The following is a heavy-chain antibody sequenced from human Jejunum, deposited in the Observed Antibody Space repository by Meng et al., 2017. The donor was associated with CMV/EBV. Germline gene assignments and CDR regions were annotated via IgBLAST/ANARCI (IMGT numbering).Heavy chain of an antibody. CDR3: AKTYGSSWQYYFDY. J-gene: IGHJ4*02. D-gene: IGHD6-13*01. CDR1: GFRLRSDG. Sequence: GFRLRSDGMHWVRQAPGKGLEWVAVLWYDGSNKYYADSVKGRFTISRDNSKNTLYLQMNSLRAEDTAVYYCAKTYGSSWQYYFDYWGQGTLVTVSS. CDR2: LWYDGSNK. V-gene: IGHV3-33*06.